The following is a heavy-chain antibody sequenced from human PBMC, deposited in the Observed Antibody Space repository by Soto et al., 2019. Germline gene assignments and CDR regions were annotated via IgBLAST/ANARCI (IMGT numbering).Heavy chain of an antibody. Sequence: QVQLQESGPGLVKPSQTLSLTCTVSGGSISTGGYYWTGIRQHPGKGLGWLGYIYYSGSTYYNPSLNRRVTISVDTSKSPFCLKLSSVTAAATVVYYCARGLSGTLFDNWGQGTLVTVSS. CDR2: IYYSGST. D-gene: IGHD3-10*01. CDR1: GGSISTGGYY. J-gene: IGHJ4*02. CDR3: ARGLSGTLFDN. V-gene: IGHV4-31*03.